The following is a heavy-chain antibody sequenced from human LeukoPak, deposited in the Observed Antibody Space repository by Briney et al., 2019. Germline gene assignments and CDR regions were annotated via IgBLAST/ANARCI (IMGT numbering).Heavy chain of an antibody. CDR2: IYYSGST. V-gene: IGHV4-59*01. CDR3: ARALIAAAGTYFDY. CDR1: GGSISSYY. J-gene: IGHJ4*02. D-gene: IGHD6-13*01. Sequence: SETLSLTCTVSGGSISSYYWSWIRQPPGKGLEWIGYIYYSGSTNYNPSLKSRVTISVDTSKNHFSLELSSVTAADTAVYYCARALIAAAGTYFDYWGQGTLVTVSS.